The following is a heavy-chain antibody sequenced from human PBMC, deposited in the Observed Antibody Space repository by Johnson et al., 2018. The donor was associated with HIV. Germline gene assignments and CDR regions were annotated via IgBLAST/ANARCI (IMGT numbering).Heavy chain of an antibody. CDR3: AKVHISARWSDAFDI. Sequence: VQLVESGGGVVQPGRSLRLSCAASGFTFSSYAMHWVRQAPGKGLEWVAVISYDGSNKYYADSVKGRFTISRDNSKNTLYLQMNSLRAEDTVVYFCAKVHISARWSDAFDIWGQGTMVTVSS. D-gene: IGHD6-6*01. CDR2: ISYDGSNK. J-gene: IGHJ3*02. V-gene: IGHV3-30*04. CDR1: GFTFSSYA.